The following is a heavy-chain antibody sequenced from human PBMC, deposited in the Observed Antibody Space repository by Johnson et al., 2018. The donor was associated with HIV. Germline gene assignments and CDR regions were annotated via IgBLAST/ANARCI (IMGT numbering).Heavy chain of an antibody. CDR3: AKETRDSRSAFDI. CDR1: GFTFSSYA. J-gene: IGHJ3*02. Sequence: QVQLVESGGGVVQPGRSLRLSCAASGFTFSSYAMHWVRQAPGKGPEWVSVIYSGGSTYYAASVKGRFPISRDNSKNTLYLQMNSLRAEDTAVYYCAKETRDSRSAFDIWGQGTLVTVSS. D-gene: IGHD4-11*01. CDR2: IYSGGST. V-gene: IGHV3-NL1*01.